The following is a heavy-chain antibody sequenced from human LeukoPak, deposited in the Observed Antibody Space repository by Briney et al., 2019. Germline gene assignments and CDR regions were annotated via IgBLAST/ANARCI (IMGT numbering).Heavy chain of an antibody. Sequence: GGSLRLSCVASGFTFSSYAMSWVRQAPGKGLEWVSAISGSGGSTYYADSVKGRFTISRDNSKNTLYLQMNSLRAEDTAVYYCARPGYSSSWYFDYWGQGTLVTVSS. D-gene: IGHD6-13*01. CDR2: ISGSGGST. J-gene: IGHJ4*02. CDR1: GFTFSSYA. CDR3: ARPGYSSSWYFDY. V-gene: IGHV3-23*01.